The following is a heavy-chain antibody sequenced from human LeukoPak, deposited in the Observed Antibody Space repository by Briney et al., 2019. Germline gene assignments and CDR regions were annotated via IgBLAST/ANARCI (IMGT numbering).Heavy chain of an antibody. J-gene: IGHJ6*03. Sequence: GGSLRLSCAASGFTFSSYEMNWVRQAPGKGLEWVSYISSSGNTIYYADSVKGRFTISRDNAKNSLYLQMNSLRAEDTALYYCARDQDAAARYYYYYYYMDVWGKGATVTVSS. CDR3: ARDQDAAARYYYYYYYMDV. CDR2: ISSSGNTI. V-gene: IGHV3-48*03. CDR1: GFTFSSYE. D-gene: IGHD6-6*01.